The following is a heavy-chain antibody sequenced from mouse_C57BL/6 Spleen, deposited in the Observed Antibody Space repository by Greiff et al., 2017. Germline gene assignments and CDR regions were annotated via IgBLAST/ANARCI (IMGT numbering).Heavy chain of an antibody. J-gene: IGHJ2*01. D-gene: IGHD2-14*01. CDR3: ARGTGLDD. CDR2: IDPSDSYT. V-gene: IGHV1-59*01. CDR1: GYTFTSYW. Sequence: VQLQQPGAELVRPGTSVKLSCKASGYTFTSYWMHWVKQRPGQGLEWIGVIDPSDSYTNYNQKFKGKATLTVDTSSSTAYMQLSSLTSEDSAVYYCARGTGLDDWGKGTTLTVSS.